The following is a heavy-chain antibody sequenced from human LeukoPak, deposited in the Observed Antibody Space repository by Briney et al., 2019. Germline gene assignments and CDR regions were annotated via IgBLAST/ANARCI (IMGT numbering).Heavy chain of an antibody. CDR3: ARGQTYYYDRQLGY. Sequence: SQTLSLTCTVSGGSISSGSYFWSWIRQPAGKGLEWIGRIYTNGNTDYNPSLKSRVTISVDTSKNQFSLKLSSVTAADTAVYYCARGQTYYYDRQLGYWGQGTLVTVSS. CDR1: GGSISSGSYF. D-gene: IGHD3-22*01. CDR2: IYTNGNT. J-gene: IGHJ4*02. V-gene: IGHV4-61*02.